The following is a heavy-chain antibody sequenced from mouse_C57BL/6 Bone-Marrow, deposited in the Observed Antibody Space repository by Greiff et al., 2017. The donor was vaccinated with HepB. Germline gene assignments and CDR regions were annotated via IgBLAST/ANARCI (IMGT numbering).Heavy chain of an antibody. CDR1: GYTFTDYN. J-gene: IGHJ2*01. CDR3: ARGGEGYYDY. CDR2: INPNNGGT. V-gene: IGHV1-22*01. D-gene: IGHD2-3*01. Sequence: VQLKESGPELVKPGASVKMSCKASGYTFTDYNMHWVKQSHGKSLEWIGYINPNNGGTSYNQKFKGKATLTVNKSSSTAYMELRSLTSEDSAVYYGARGGEGYYDYWGQGTTLTVSS.